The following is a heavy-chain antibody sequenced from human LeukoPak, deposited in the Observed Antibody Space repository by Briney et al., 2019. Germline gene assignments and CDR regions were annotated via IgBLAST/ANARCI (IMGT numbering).Heavy chain of an antibody. J-gene: IGHJ6*02. CDR3: ARDLSAVAGTSNYYYGMDV. Sequence: ASVKVSCKASGYTFTGYYMHWVRQAPGQGLEWMGWINPNSGGTNYAQKFQGWVTMTRDTSISTAYMELSRLRSDDTAVYYCARDLSAVAGTSNYYYGMDVWGQGTTVTVSS. V-gene: IGHV1-2*04. CDR2: INPNSGGT. D-gene: IGHD6-19*01. CDR1: GYTFTGYY.